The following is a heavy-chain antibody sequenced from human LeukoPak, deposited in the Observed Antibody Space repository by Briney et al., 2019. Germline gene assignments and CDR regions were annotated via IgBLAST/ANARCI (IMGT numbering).Heavy chain of an antibody. Sequence: SETLSLTCAVDGGSFSGYYWSWIRQPPGKGLEGIGEINHSGSTNYNPSLKSRVTISVDTSKNQFSLKLSSVTAADTAVYYGARVYYSSSYDYWYFDLWGRGTLVTVSS. D-gene: IGHD6-13*01. CDR2: INHSGST. V-gene: IGHV4-34*01. CDR3: ARVYYSSSYDYWYFDL. J-gene: IGHJ2*01. CDR1: GGSFSGYY.